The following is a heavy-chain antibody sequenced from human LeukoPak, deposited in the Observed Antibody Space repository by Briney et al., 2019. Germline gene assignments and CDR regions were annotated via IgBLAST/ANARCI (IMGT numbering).Heavy chain of an antibody. D-gene: IGHD2-15*01. V-gene: IGHV4-34*01. Sequence: PETLSLTCAVYGGSFSGYYWSWIRQPPGKGLEWIGEINHSGSTNYNPSLKSRVTISVDTSKNQFSLKLSSVTAADTAVYYCARDQCSGGSCYSEYWGQGTLVTVSS. CDR1: GGSFSGYY. J-gene: IGHJ4*02. CDR2: INHSGST. CDR3: ARDQCSGGSCYSEY.